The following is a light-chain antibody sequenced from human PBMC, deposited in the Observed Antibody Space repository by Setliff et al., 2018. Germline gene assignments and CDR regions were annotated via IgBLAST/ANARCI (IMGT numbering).Light chain of an antibody. CDR2: EVI. Sequence: ALAQPASVSGSPGQSITISCTGSSSDVGGYNYXXXYQQHXGKAPKLMXXEVINRPSGVSNRFSGSKSGNTASLTISGLQAEDEADYYCNSYTSSTTVVFGGGTKVTVL. CDR1: SSDVGGYNY. J-gene: IGLJ2*01. CDR3: NSYTSSTTVV. V-gene: IGLV2-14*01.